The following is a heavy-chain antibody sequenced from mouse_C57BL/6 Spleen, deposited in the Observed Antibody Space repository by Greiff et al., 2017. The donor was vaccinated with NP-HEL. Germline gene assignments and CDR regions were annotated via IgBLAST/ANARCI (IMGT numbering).Heavy chain of an antibody. CDR3: ARSTMVTTADYFDY. CDR1: GYSFTSYY. J-gene: IGHJ2*01. D-gene: IGHD2-2*01. Sequence: QVQLQQSGPELVKPGASVKISCKASGYSFTSYYIHWVKQRPGQGLEWIGWIYPGSGNTKYNEKFKGKATLTADTSSSTAYMQLSSLTSEDSAVYYCARSTMVTTADYFDYWGQGTTLTVSS. CDR2: IYPGSGNT. V-gene: IGHV1-66*01.